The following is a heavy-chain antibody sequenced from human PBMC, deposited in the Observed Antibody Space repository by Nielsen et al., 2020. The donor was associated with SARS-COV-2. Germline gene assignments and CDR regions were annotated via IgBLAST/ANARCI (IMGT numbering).Heavy chain of an antibody. Sequence: SLKISCAASGFTFDDYAMHWVRQAPGKGLEWVSGISWNSGSIGYADSVKGRFTISRDNAKNSLYLQMNSLRAEDTALYYCAKDIGYYDAFDIWGQGTLVTVSS. J-gene: IGHJ3*02. V-gene: IGHV3-9*01. CDR3: AKDIGYYDAFDI. CDR2: ISWNSGSI. CDR1: GFTFDDYA. D-gene: IGHD1-26*01.